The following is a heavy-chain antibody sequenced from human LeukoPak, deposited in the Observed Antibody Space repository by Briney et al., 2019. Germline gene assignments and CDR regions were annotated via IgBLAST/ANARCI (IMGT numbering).Heavy chain of an antibody. Sequence: SSETLSLTCAVYGGSFSGYYWSWIRQPPGKGLEWIGEINHSGSTNYSPSLKSRVTISVDTSKYQFSLKLSSVTAAETAVYYCARDARCSSITCLDYWGQGTLVTVSS. J-gene: IGHJ4*02. D-gene: IGHD2-2*01. CDR3: ARDARCSSITCLDY. CDR1: GGSFSGYY. V-gene: IGHV4-34*01. CDR2: INHSGST.